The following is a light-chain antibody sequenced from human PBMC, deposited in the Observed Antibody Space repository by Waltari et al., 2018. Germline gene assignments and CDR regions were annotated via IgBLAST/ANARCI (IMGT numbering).Light chain of an antibody. Sequence: DIQMTQSPSSLSASVGDRVTITCRASQTISRNLNWYQQKPGKAPKLLIYGISSLQSGVPSRFSGSGSGTDFTLTISSLQPEDFATYYCQQSNSIPLTFGGGTK. J-gene: IGKJ4*01. V-gene: IGKV1-39*01. CDR3: QQSNSIPLT. CDR1: QTISRN. CDR2: GIS.